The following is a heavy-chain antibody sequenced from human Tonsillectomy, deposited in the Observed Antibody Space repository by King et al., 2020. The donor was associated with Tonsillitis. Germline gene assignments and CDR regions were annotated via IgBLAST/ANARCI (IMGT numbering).Heavy chain of an antibody. Sequence: VQLVESGGGVVQPGGSLRLSCAASGFTFSNYAMHWVRQAPDKGLEWVAFIVSDGDTKYYVDSAKGRFTISRDNSKNTLYLQMKSLRVEDTAFYYCAKDLVFGVGRDYFDYWGQGALVTVSS. J-gene: IGHJ4*02. CDR3: AKDLVFGVGRDYFDY. D-gene: IGHD3-3*01. CDR1: GFTFSNYA. V-gene: IGHV3-30*02. CDR2: IVSDGDTK.